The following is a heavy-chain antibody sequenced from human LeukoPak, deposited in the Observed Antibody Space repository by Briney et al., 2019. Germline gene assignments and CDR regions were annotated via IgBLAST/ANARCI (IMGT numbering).Heavy chain of an antibody. CDR3: AKGVYSTASGAFDI. J-gene: IGHJ3*02. V-gene: IGHV3-23*01. Sequence: GGALTLPCAPLGSLFIRYPMSGPRTSPGRGGGGVSALSGSGGTTHDADSVKGRFTISRDNSENMLYLQMSSLRVEDTAVYYCAKGVYSTASGAFDIWGQGTMVTVSS. D-gene: IGHD6-6*01. CDR2: LSGSGGTT. CDR1: GSLFIRYP.